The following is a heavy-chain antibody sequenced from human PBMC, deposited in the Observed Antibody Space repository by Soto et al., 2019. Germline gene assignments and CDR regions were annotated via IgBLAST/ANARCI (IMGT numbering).Heavy chain of an antibody. D-gene: IGHD3-22*01. CDR3: ARDTPYYYDSSGYYYTTDY. CDR2: INAGNSDT. V-gene: IGHV1-3*01. J-gene: IGHJ4*02. CDR1: GYTFTSYA. Sequence: ASVKVSCEASGYTFTSYAMHWVRQAPGQRLEWMGWINAGNSDTTYSQKFQGRVTITSDTSASTAYMELTSLTSEDTAVYYCARDTPYYYDSSGYYYTTDYWGQGTLVTVSS.